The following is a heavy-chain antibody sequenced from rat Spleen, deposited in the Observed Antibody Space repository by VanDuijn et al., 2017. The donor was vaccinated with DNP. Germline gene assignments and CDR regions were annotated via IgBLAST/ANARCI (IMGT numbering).Heavy chain of an antibody. D-gene: IGHD1-2*01. Sequence: EVQLVESGGDPVQPGRSLTLSCVVSGFTFNKDWMTWVRQVPGKGLEWIASITTGGEITYYPDSVKGRFTISRDHATNTLYLRLNSLRSEDTATYYCARRPYYSSYAMDAWGQGTSVTVSS. J-gene: IGHJ4*01. CDR1: GFTFNKDW. CDR2: ITTGGEIT. V-gene: IGHV5-31*01. CDR3: ARRPYYSSYAMDA.